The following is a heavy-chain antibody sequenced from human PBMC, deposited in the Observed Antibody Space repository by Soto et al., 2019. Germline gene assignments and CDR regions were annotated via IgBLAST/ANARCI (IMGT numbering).Heavy chain of an antibody. V-gene: IGHV1-18*01. CDR1: GYTFTSYG. J-gene: IGHJ4*02. D-gene: IGHD4-17*01. CDR3: ARVHGDIDY. CDR2: ISAYNGNT. Sequence: QVQLVQSGAEVKKPGASVKVSCKASGYTFTSYGISWVRQAPGQGLEWMGWISAYNGNTNYAQKLQARVTMTTDPSTSTAPRVLRSLPSDDPAAYYCARVHGDIDYWRQATLVTVSS.